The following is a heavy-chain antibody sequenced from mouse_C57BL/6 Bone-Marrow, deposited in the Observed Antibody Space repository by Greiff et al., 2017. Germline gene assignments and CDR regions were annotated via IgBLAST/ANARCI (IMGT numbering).Heavy chain of an antibody. CDR1: GFTFSDYY. CDR3: ARADSLDY. Sequence: EVMLVESGGGLVQPGGSLKLSCAASGFTFSDYYLYWVRQTPEKRLEWVAYISNGGGSTYYPDTVKGRFTISRDNAKNTLYLQMSRLKSEDTAMYYCARADSLDYWGQGTTLTVSS. J-gene: IGHJ2*01. V-gene: IGHV5-12*01. CDR2: ISNGGGST.